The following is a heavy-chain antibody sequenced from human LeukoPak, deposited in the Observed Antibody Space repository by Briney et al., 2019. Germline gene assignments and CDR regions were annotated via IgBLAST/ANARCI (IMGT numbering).Heavy chain of an antibody. V-gene: IGHV4-59*01. CDR2: IYYSGST. CDR3: ARVFRPLTHFYGGHYFDY. J-gene: IGHJ4*02. Sequence: SETLSLTCTVSGGSISSYYWSWIRQPPGKGLEWIGYIYYSGSTNYNPSLKSRVTISVDTSKNQFSLKLSSVTAADTAVYYCARVFRPLTHFYGGHYFDYWGQGTLVTVSS. D-gene: IGHD4-23*01. CDR1: GGSISSYY.